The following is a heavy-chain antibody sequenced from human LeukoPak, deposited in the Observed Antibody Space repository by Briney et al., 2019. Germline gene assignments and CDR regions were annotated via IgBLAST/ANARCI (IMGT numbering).Heavy chain of an antibody. CDR2: ISSSSSTI. J-gene: IGHJ4*02. V-gene: IGHV3-48*01. CDR3: ARDDGLAAAPH. D-gene: IGHD6-13*01. CDR1: GFTFSSYS. Sequence: PGGSLRLSCAASGFTFSSYSMSWVRQAPGKGLEWVSYISSSSSTIYYADSVKGRFTISRDNAKNSLYLQMNSLRAEDTAVYYCARDDGLAAAPHWGQGTLVTVSS.